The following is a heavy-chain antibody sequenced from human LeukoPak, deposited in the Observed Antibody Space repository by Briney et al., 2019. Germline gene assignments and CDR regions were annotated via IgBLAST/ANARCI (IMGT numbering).Heavy chain of an antibody. CDR3: ARGRDGYNLIDAFDI. D-gene: IGHD5-24*01. V-gene: IGHV3-7*04. J-gene: IGHJ3*02. CDR1: GFALSSYW. Sequence: GGSLRLSCAASGFALSSYWMSWVRQAPGKGLEWVANIKQDGSGKYYVDSVKGRFTISRDNAKNSLYLQMNSLRAEDTAVYYCARGRDGYNLIDAFDIWGQGTLVTVSS. CDR2: IKQDGSGK.